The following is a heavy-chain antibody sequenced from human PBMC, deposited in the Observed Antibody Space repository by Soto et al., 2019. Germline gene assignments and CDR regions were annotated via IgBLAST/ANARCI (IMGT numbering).Heavy chain of an antibody. J-gene: IGHJ6*02. CDR3: ARATAARPPDDMDV. CDR2: IYHTGST. Sequence: NPSETLSLTCAVSGGSISSSNWWSWVRQPPGKGLEWIGEIYHTGSTNYNPSLKSRVTISVDKSKNQFSLKLSSVTAADTAVYYCARATAARPPDDMDVWGQGTTVTVSS. V-gene: IGHV4-4*02. D-gene: IGHD6-13*01. CDR1: GGSISSSNW.